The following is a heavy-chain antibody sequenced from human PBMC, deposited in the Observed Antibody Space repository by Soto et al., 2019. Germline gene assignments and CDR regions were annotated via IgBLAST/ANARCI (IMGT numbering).Heavy chain of an antibody. V-gene: IGHV3-30-3*01. CDR3: TRALSKTSRYYFDF. D-gene: IGHD3-16*01. CDR2: ISYDGSNK. Sequence: PGGSLRLSCAASGFTFSSYAMHWVRQAPGKGLEWVAVISYDGSNKYYAAFVKGRFTISRDHVKNMAFLQMSSLRAEDTAVYYCTRALSKTSRYYFDFWGQGPLVTVSS. CDR1: GFTFSSYA. J-gene: IGHJ4*02.